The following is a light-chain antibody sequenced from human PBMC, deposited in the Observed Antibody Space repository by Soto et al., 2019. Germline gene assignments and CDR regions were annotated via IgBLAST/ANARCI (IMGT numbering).Light chain of an antibody. V-gene: IGLV2-14*03. Sequence: QSALTQPASVSGSPGQSITISCTGTSSDVGGYNFVPWYQQHPGKAPKLMIYDVSDRPSGLSDRFSGSKSGNTASLTISGLQAEDEADYYCSSYTSSSTLVFGGGTKLTVL. CDR2: DVS. J-gene: IGLJ2*01. CDR1: SSDVGGYNF. CDR3: SSYTSSSTLV.